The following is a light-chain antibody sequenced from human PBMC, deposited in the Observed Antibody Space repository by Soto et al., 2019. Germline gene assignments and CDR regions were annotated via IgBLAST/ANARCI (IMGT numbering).Light chain of an antibody. CDR3: CSYAGRSTWV. CDR1: SSDVGGYNF. Sequence: QSALTQPASVSGSPGQSITISCTGTSSDVGGYNFISWYQQHPGKAPKLMLYEGSERPSGVSNRFSGSKSGNTASLTISGLQAEDEAVYYCCSYAGRSTWVFGGGTKLTV. CDR2: EGS. V-gene: IGLV2-23*01. J-gene: IGLJ2*01.